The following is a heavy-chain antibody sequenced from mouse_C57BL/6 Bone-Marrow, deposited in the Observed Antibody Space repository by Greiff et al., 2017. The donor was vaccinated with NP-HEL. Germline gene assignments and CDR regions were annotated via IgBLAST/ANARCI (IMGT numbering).Heavy chain of an antibody. CDR3: APDLLWKALFAY. J-gene: IGHJ3*01. D-gene: IGHD2-1*01. V-gene: IGHV1-81*01. CDR2: IYPRSGNT. Sequence: QVHVKQSGAELARPGASVKLSCKASGYTFTSYGISWVKQRTGQGLEWIGEIYPRSGNTYYNEKFKGKATLTADKSSSTAYMELRSLTSEDSAVYFCAPDLLWKALFAYWGQGTLVTVSA. CDR1: GYTFTSYG.